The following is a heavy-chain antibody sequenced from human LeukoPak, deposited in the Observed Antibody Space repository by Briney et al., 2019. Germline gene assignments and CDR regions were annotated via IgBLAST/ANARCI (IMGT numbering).Heavy chain of an antibody. CDR2: ISSNGGST. V-gene: IGHV3-64*01. D-gene: IGHD3-22*01. J-gene: IGHJ4*02. Sequence: GGSLRLSCAASGFTFSSYAMHWVRQAPGKGLEYVSAISSNGGSTYYANSVKGRFTISRDNSENTLYLQMGSLRAEDMAVYYCARGPLYDSSGYATIDYWGQGTLVTVSS. CDR1: GFTFSSYA. CDR3: ARGPLYDSSGYATIDY.